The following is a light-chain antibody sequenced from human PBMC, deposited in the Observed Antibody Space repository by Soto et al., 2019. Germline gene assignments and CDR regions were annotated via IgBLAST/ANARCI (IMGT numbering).Light chain of an antibody. J-gene: IGKJ4*01. V-gene: IGKV3-15*01. CDR3: QQYNNWPPLT. Sequence: EVVLTQSPGTLSLSRVERATLSCRASERIYSAYLGWYQQKPGQAPRLLIYGASTRATGIPARFSGSGSGTEFTLTISSLQSEDFAVYYCQQYNNWPPLTFGGGTKVDIK. CDR2: GAS. CDR1: ERIYSAY.